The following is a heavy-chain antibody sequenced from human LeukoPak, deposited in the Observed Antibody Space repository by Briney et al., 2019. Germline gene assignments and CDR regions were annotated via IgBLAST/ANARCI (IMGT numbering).Heavy chain of an antibody. Sequence: PSETLSLTCSVSGGSINSSSYYWGWIRQSPGKGLEWIGSMYYRGTTYENSSLKSRLTLSIDTSNNQFSLKLTSVTAADTAVYYCAREYSRSVVAGSRPDLRGQGLLVTVSS. CDR1: GGSINSSSYY. D-gene: IGHD2-21*01. V-gene: IGHV4-39*02. CDR3: AREYSRSVVAGSRPDL. J-gene: IGHJ4*02. CDR2: MYYRGTT.